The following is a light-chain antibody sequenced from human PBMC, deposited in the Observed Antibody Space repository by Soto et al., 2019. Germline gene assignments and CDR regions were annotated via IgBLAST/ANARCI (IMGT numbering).Light chain of an antibody. CDR1: SSDVGGYNY. CDR3: SSYAGSNNLG. CDR2: EVS. Sequence: QSALTQPPSASGSPGQSVTISCTGTSSDVGGYNYVSWYQQHPGRAPKLMIYEVSARPSGVPDRFSGCKSGNTASLTVSGLQAEDEADYYCSSYAGSNNLGFGGGTKVTVL. V-gene: IGLV2-8*01. J-gene: IGLJ2*01.